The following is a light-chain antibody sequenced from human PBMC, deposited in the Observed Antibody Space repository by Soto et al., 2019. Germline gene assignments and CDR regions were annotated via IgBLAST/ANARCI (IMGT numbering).Light chain of an antibody. CDR2: AAS. V-gene: IGKV1-27*01. CDR3: QQYHSAPLT. Sequence: DLQMTQSPSSLSASVGDRVTITCRATQGINNYVAWYQQKPGTVPKFLIYAASTLQSGVPSRFSGSRSGADFTLTISSLQPEDVATYYCQQYHSAPLTFGGGTKVEIK. CDR1: QGINNY. J-gene: IGKJ4*01.